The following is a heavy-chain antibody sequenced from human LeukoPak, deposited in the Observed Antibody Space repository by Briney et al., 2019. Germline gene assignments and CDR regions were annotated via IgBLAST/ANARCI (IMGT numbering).Heavy chain of an antibody. J-gene: IGHJ5*02. V-gene: IGHV4-30-4*01. Sequence: SQTLSLTCTVSGGSISSADYYWSWIRQPPGKGLEWIGYISYTGSTYYNPSLKSRVTISVDTSKNQFSLKLSSVTAADTAVYYCARGLVATRDFDPWGQGTLATVSS. D-gene: IGHD5-12*01. CDR1: GGSISSADYY. CDR2: ISYTGST. CDR3: ARGLVATRDFDP.